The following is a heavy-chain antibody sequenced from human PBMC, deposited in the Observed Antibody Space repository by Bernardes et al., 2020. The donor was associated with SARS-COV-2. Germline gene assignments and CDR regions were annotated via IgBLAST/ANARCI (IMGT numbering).Heavy chain of an antibody. D-gene: IGHD2-2*01. CDR3: TRHAPYCSSTSCPRVYDY. J-gene: IGHJ4*02. Sequence: GSLRLSCAASGFTFSGSAMHWVRQASGKGLEWVGRIRSKANSYATAYAASVKGRFTISRDDSKNTAYLQMNSLKTEDTAVYYCTRHAPYCSSTSCPRVYDYWGQGTLVTVSS. CDR2: IRSKANSYAT. CDR1: GFTFSGSA. V-gene: IGHV3-73*01.